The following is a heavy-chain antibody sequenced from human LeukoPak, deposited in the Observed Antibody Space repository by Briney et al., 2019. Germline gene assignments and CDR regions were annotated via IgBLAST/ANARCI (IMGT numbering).Heavy chain of an antibody. CDR3: XRIGHXLYXTFDS. V-gene: IGHV3-23*01. CDR2: ISGSGGST. Sequence: GGSLRLSCAASGFTFSSYAMSWVRQAPGKGLGWVSAISGSGGSTYYADSVKGRFTISRDNAKNSIYLQMNSLRAEDTAIYYCXRIGHXLYXTFDSWGHGTLITVSS. CDR1: GFTFSSYA. D-gene: IGHD2-15*01. J-gene: IGHJ5*01.